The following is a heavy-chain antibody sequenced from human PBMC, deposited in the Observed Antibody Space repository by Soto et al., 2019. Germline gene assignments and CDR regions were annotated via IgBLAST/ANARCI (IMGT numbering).Heavy chain of an antibody. CDR1: GFTLSDHY. J-gene: IGHJ4*02. V-gene: IGHV3-72*01. CDR2: SRDKPQGYST. Sequence: GGSLRLSCAVSGFTLSDHYIDWVRQAPRKGLEWVGRSRDKPQGYSTAYAASVKGRFTTSRDESKNSAYLQMNSLKTEDTAVYYCVRATYFSDSSGYTRCLDYWGQGTLVTVSS. CDR3: VRATYFSDSSGYTRCLDY. D-gene: IGHD3-22*01.